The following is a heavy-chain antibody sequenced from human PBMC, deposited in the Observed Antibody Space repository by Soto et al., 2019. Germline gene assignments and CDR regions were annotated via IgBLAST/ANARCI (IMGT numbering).Heavy chain of an antibody. D-gene: IGHD1-20*01. CDR2: TYYRSKWYN. J-gene: IGHJ3*02. Sequence: SQTLSLTCAISGDSVSSNSAAWNWIRQSPSRGLEWLGRTYYRSKWYNDYAVSVKSRITINPDTSKNQFSLQLNSVTPEDTAVYYCARGAPITGTPQVTYDAFDIWGQGTMVTVSS. V-gene: IGHV6-1*01. CDR3: ARGAPITGTPQVTYDAFDI. CDR1: GDSVSSNSAA.